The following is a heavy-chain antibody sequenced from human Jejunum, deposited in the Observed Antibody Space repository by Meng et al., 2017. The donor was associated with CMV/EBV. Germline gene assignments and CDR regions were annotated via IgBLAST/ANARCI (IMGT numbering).Heavy chain of an antibody. V-gene: IGHV3-23*01. Sequence: FTFRRHAINWVRQAPGKGLEWVSGITGSDSEYHIDSVKGRFSISRDNSKNTVHLQMTSLRAEDTAVYYCVKGEDNFDFRGGPSGMDVWGQGTTVTVSS. CDR3: VKGEDNFDFRGGPSGMDV. CDR2: ITGSDSE. D-gene: IGHD3-3*01. CDR1: FTFRRHA. J-gene: IGHJ6*02.